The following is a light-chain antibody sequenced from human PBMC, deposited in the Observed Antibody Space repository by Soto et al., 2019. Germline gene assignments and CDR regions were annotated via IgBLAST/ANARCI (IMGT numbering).Light chain of an antibody. Sequence: QSVLTQPHSVSGSPGQSVAISCSGTSSDVVGYNYVSWYQQHPGKAPKLIIFDVNKRPSGVPDRFSGSKSGSTASLTISGLQAEDEADYYCCSYGGSFYVVGTGTKVTVL. CDR3: CSYGGSFYV. V-gene: IGLV2-11*01. CDR2: DVN. CDR1: SSDVVGYNY. J-gene: IGLJ1*01.